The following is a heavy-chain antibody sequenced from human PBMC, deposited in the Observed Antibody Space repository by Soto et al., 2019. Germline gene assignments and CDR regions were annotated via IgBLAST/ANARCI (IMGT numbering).Heavy chain of an antibody. CDR2: LYWNDEK. CDR1: GFSLSTSGVS. J-gene: IGHJ4*02. Sequence: QITLKESGPTLVKPTQTLTLTCTFSGFSLSTSGVSVGWIRQPPGTALEWLILLYWNDEKRYSPSLNSRLANTQDPSKNQVVLTMTNMDPVDTATYYCAHSSYSGSYRAFDYWGQGTLVTVSS. CDR3: AHSSYSGSYRAFDY. D-gene: IGHD6-6*01. V-gene: IGHV2-5*01.